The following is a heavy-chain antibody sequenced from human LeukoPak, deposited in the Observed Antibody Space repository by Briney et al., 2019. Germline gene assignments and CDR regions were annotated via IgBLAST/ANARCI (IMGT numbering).Heavy chain of an antibody. V-gene: IGHV3-21*04. CDR3: VRDRGTYRPIDY. Sequence: PGGSLRLSCAASAFSLNAYNMNWVRQAPGKGLEWVSSISYTGTYIYYADSVKGRFTISRDNAQTSLYLQMNSLRAEDMAIYYCVRDRGTYRPIDYWGQGTLVTVSS. CDR1: AFSLNAYN. D-gene: IGHD1-26*01. CDR2: ISYTGTYI. J-gene: IGHJ4*02.